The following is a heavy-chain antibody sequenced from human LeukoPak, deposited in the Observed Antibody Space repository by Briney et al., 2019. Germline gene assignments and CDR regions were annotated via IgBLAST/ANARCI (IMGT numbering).Heavy chain of an antibody. J-gene: IGHJ4*02. D-gene: IGHD3-16*01. Sequence: ASVKVSCKTSGYTFIDYYMHWVRQAPGQGLEWMGWINPKGGGTNYAQKFQDRVTVTTDASISTAYMELRGLRSDDTAVYYCARAHSDYSYDYWGQGTLVTVSS. CDR2: INPKGGGT. CDR1: GYTFIDYY. V-gene: IGHV1-2*02. CDR3: ARAHSDYSYDY.